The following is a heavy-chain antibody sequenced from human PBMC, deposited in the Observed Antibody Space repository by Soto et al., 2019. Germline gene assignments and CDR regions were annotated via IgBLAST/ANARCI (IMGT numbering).Heavy chain of an antibody. CDR2: ISSGSSYI. V-gene: IGHV3-21*01. CDR3: ARDHDSSTYYRRFDY. Sequence: EVQLVESGEGLVKPGGSLRLSCAASGFTFSSYSMNWVRQAPGKGLEWVSSISSGSSYISYADSVKGRFTISRDNAKNSLYLQMNSLRAEDTAVYYCARDHDSSTYYRRFDYWGQGTLLTVSS. J-gene: IGHJ4*02. CDR1: GFTFSSYS. D-gene: IGHD3-22*01.